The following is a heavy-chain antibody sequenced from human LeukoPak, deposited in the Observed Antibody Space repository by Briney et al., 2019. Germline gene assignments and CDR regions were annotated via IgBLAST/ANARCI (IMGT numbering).Heavy chain of an antibody. CDR2: IMFDGANK. CDR1: GFTFSSYA. D-gene: IGHD6-13*01. V-gene: IGHV3-33*06. Sequence: AGGSLRLSCAASGFTFSSYAMHWVRQAPGKGLEWVAVIMFDGANKYYADSVEGRFTISRDTSKNTLYLQMNSLRAEDTAVYYCAKDSSGTLLWFDPWGQGTLVTVSS. CDR3: AKDSSGTLLWFDP. J-gene: IGHJ5*02.